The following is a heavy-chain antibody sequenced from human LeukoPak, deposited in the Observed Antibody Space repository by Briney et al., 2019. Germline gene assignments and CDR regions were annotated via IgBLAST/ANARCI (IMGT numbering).Heavy chain of an antibody. D-gene: IGHD3-22*01. CDR2: VYPSGDT. Sequence: SETLSLTCTVSGASINGYYWGWVRQPPTKELEWIGYVYPSGDTNDNPSLKSRVTISVDTSKNQFSLKLSSVTAADTAVYYCARDRVDSSGYTDYWGQGTLVTVSS. CDR1: GASINGYY. V-gene: IGHV4-59*12. CDR3: ARDRVDSSGYTDY. J-gene: IGHJ4*02.